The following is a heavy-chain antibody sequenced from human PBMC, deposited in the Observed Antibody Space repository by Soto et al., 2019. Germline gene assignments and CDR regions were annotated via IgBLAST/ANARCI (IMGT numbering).Heavy chain of an antibody. CDR2: IYHSGST. V-gene: IGHV4-30-2*01. Sequence: QVQLQESGSELVRPSQTLSLTCAVSGGSIRSGDASWSWLRQPPGKGLEWNGHIYHSGSTDYNPSLKSRVTISVDNSKNQFSLRLNSVTAADTAVYFCARVGRALDYWGQGTLVTVSS. J-gene: IGHJ4*02. CDR1: GGSIRSGDAS. CDR3: ARVGRALDY.